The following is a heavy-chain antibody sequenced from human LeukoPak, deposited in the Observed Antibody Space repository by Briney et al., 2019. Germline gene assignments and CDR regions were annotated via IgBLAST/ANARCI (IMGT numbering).Heavy chain of an antibody. CDR3: ARELAYYDSSGYYGSVSDY. J-gene: IGHJ4*02. CDR1: GFTFSSYW. V-gene: IGHV3-7*01. CDR2: IKQDGSEK. D-gene: IGHD3-22*01. Sequence: PGGSLRLSCAASGFTFSSYWMSWVRQAPGKGLEWVANIKQDGSEKYYVDSVKGRFTISRDNAKNSLYLQMNSLRDEDTAVYYCARELAYYDSSGYYGSVSDYWGQGTLVTVSS.